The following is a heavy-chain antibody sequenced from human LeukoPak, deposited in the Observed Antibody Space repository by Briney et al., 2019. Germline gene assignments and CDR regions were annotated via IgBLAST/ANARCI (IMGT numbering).Heavy chain of an antibody. Sequence: PSETLSLTCTVSDDSITIYYWTWIRQPPGKGLEWIGYIDHTGITNYNPSLNSRVTISRDTSRNHFSLELSSATAADTAVYFCASIRDYWGQGTLVTVSS. CDR2: IDHTGIT. V-gene: IGHV4-59*01. CDR1: DDSITIYY. J-gene: IGHJ4*02. CDR3: ASIRDY.